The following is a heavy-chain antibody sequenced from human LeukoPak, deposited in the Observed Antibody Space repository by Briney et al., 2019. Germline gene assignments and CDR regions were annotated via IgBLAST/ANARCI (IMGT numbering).Heavy chain of an antibody. D-gene: IGHD3-3*01. CDR2: ISSNGGST. CDR3: VKDGGPDY. J-gene: IGHJ4*02. V-gene: IGHV3-64D*06. CDR1: GFTFSRSA. Sequence: GGSLRLSCSASGFTFSRSAMHWGRQAPGKGLQYVSAISSNGGSTYYADSVKGRFPIPRDNSTDTLYLQMSSLRVEDTAVYYCVKDGGPDYWGQGTLVTVS.